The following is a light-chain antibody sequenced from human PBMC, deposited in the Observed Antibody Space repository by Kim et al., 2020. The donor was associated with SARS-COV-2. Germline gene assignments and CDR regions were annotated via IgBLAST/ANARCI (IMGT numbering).Light chain of an antibody. J-gene: IGKJ2*01. Sequence: IQLTQSPSSLSASVGDRVTITCRASQGISSHLAWYQQKPGKAPNLLIYAASTLQSGVPSRFSGGRSGTDFTLTISSLQPEDFATYYCQQLNTYPYTFGQGTKLEI. CDR1: QGISSH. CDR3: QQLNTYPYT. CDR2: AAS. V-gene: IGKV1-9*01.